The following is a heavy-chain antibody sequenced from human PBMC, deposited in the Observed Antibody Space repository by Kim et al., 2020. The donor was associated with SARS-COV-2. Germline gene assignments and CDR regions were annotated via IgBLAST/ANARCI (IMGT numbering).Heavy chain of an antibody. Sequence: KSRVTISVDTSKNQFSLKLSSVTAADTAVYYCAREAYYYDSSGYSSAFDIWGQGTMVTVSS. V-gene: IGHV4-59*01. D-gene: IGHD3-22*01. CDR3: AREAYYYDSSGYSSAFDI. J-gene: IGHJ3*02.